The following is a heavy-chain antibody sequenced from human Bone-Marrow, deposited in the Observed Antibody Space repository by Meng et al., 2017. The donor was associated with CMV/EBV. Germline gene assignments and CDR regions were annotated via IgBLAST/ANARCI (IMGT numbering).Heavy chain of an antibody. J-gene: IGHJ4*02. CDR1: GYTFTSYG. CDR2: ISAYNGDT. V-gene: IGHV1-18*01. D-gene: IGHD1-26*01. Sequence: QVQLVQSGAEVKKPVASVKVSCKASGYTFTSYGISWVRQAPGQGLEWVGWISAYNGDTNYAQKLQGRVTMTTDTSTNSAYMELRSLRSDDTAVYYCARGPSGSYFRPFDYWGQGTLVTVSS. CDR3: ARGPSGSYFRPFDY.